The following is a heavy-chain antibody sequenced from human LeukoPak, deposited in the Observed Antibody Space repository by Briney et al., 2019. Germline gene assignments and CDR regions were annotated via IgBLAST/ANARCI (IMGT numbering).Heavy chain of an antibody. Sequence: PSETLSLTCAVYGGSFSGCYWSWIRQPPGKGLEWIGEINHSGSTNYNPSLKSRVTISVDTSKNQFSLKLSSVTAADTAVYYCARGGIAAAQDYWGQGTLVTVSS. J-gene: IGHJ4*02. CDR2: INHSGST. CDR3: ARGGIAAAQDY. V-gene: IGHV4-34*01. CDR1: GGSFSGCY. D-gene: IGHD6-13*01.